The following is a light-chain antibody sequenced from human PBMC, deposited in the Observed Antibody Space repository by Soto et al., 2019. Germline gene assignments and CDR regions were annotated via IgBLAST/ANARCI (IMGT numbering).Light chain of an antibody. V-gene: IGLV2-14*01. CDR1: SSDVGSFNY. Sequence: QSVLTQPASVSGSPGQSITISCTATSSDVGSFNYVSWYQHHPGKAPKLMIYEVTSRPSGVSNRLSGSKSGNTASLTISGLQAEDEADYYCVSYATSTTLYVFGSGTKVTVL. CDR3: VSYATSTTLYV. CDR2: EVT. J-gene: IGLJ1*01.